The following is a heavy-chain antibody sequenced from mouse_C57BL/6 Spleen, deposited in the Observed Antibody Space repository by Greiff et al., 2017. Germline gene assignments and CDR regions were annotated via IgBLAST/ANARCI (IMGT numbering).Heavy chain of an antibody. CDR1: GYSITSGYY. V-gene: IGHV3-6*01. J-gene: IGHJ4*01. D-gene: IGHD1-1*01. CDR3: ARPPYYYGSRVYAMDY. CDR2: ISYDGSN. Sequence: EVQLQESGPGLVKPSQSLSLTCSVTGYSITSGYYWNWIRQFPGNKLEWMGYISYDGSNNYNPSLKNRISITRDTSKNQFFLKLNSVTTEDTATYYCARPPYYYGSRVYAMDYWGQGTSVTVSS.